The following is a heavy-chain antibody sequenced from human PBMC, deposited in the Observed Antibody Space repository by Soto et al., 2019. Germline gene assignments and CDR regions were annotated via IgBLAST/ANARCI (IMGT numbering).Heavy chain of an antibody. V-gene: IGHV1-18*01. CDR1: GYTFTSYG. Sequence: WASVKVSCKASGYTFTSYGISWVRQAPGQGLEWMGWISAYNGNTNYAQKLQGRVTMTTDTSTSTAYMELRSLRSDDTAVYYSARDGQLLKFYYYSGMDVWGQGTPVTVSS. CDR2: ISAYNGNT. CDR3: ARDGQLLKFYYYSGMDV. J-gene: IGHJ6*02. D-gene: IGHD6-13*01.